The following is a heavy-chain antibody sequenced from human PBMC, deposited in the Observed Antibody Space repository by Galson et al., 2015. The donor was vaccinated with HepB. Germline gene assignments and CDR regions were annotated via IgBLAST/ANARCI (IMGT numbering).Heavy chain of an antibody. Sequence: SVKVSCKTSGGTFSSYTISWVRQAPGQGLEWMGRIIPILGIANYAQKFQGRVTITADKSTSTAYMELSSLRSEDTAVYYCARAKGDGHHFDYWGQGTLVTVSS. CDR2: IIPILGIA. V-gene: IGHV1-69*02. CDR3: ARAKGDGHHFDY. CDR1: GGTFSSYT. J-gene: IGHJ4*02.